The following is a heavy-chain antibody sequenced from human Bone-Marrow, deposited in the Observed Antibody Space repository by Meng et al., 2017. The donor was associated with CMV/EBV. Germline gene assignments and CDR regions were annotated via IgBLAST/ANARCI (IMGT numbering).Heavy chain of an antibody. V-gene: IGHV3-11*04. CDR3: SRDSVGYSYGIRPDYYRMDV. CDR2: ISSSGSTI. J-gene: IGHJ6*02. D-gene: IGHD5-18*01. Sequence: LSLTCAASGFTFSDYYMSCIRQAPGKGLEWVSYISSSGSTIYYADSVKGRFTISRDNAKNSLYLQMNSLRAEDTAVYYCSRDSVGYSYGIRPDYYRMDVWGQGTTVTVSS. CDR1: GFTFSDYY.